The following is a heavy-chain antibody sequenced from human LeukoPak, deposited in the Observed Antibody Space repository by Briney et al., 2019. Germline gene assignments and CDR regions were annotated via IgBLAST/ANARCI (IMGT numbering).Heavy chain of an antibody. Sequence: ASVKVSCKSSGYSFTGYYMHWVRQAPGQGLEWMGCVNPNSGGTNYAQKFQGRVTMTRDTSISTAYMELSRLRSDDTAVYYCALVVTAISDYWGQGTLVTVSS. CDR2: VNPNSGGT. CDR1: GYSFTGYY. CDR3: ALVVTAISDY. D-gene: IGHD2-21*02. J-gene: IGHJ4*02. V-gene: IGHV1-2*02.